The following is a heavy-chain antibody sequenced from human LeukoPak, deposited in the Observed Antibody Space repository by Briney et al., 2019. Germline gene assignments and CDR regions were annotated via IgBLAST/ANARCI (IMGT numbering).Heavy chain of an antibody. Sequence: KTSQTLSLTCTVSGGSISNYYWSWIRQPPEKGLEWIGYIYYSGSTNYNPSLKSRLTISVDTSKNQFSLKLSSVTAADTAVYYCARSYGDYITGAYAFDVWGQGTMVTVSS. D-gene: IGHD4-17*01. CDR2: IYYSGST. CDR1: GGSISNYY. J-gene: IGHJ3*01. V-gene: IGHV4-59*08. CDR3: ARSYGDYITGAYAFDV.